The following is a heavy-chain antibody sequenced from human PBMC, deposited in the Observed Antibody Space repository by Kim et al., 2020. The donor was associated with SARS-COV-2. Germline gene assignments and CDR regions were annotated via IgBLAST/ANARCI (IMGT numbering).Heavy chain of an antibody. J-gene: IGHJ6*02. CDR2: INAGNGNT. CDR1: GYTFTSYA. CDR3: AREVWGAAAVIGRGMDV. V-gene: IGHV1-3*01. D-gene: IGHD6-13*01. Sequence: ASVKVSCKASGYTFTSYAMHWVRQAPGQRLEWMGWINAGNGNTKYSQKFQGRVTITRNTSASTAYMELRSLRSEDTAVYYCAREVWGAAAVIGRGMDVWGQGTTVTVSS.